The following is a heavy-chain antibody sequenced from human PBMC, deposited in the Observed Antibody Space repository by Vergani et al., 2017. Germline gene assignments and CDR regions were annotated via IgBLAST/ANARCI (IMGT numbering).Heavy chain of an antibody. D-gene: IGHD2-2*01. V-gene: IGHV3-33*08. CDR3: ARGSFGVVPAEDMDV. CDR1: GFTFSDYY. Sequence: QVQLVESGGGLVKPGGSLRLSCAASGFTFSDYYMSWIRQAPGKGLEWVAVIWYDGSNKYYADSVKGRFTISRDNSKNTLYLQMNSLRAEDTAVYYCARGSFGVVPAEDMDVGGKGTTVTVSS. J-gene: IGHJ6*03. CDR2: IWYDGSNK.